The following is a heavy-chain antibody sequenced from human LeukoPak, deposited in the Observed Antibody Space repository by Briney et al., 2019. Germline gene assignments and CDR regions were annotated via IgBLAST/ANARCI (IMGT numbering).Heavy chain of an antibody. J-gene: IGHJ3*02. D-gene: IGHD1-26*01. Sequence: GASVKVSCKASGGTFSSYAISWVRQAPGQGLEWMGGIIPIFGTANYAQKFQGRVTITADESTSTAYMELSSLRSEDTAVYYCARGYGVVGATTGDAFDIWGQGTMVTVSS. CDR1: GGTFSSYA. V-gene: IGHV1-69*13. CDR3: ARGYGVVGATTGDAFDI. CDR2: IIPIFGTA.